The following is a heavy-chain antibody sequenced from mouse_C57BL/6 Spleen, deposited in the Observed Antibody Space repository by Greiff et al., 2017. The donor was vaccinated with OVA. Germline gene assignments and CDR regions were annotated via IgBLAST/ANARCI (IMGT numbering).Heavy chain of an antibody. CDR1: GFTFSDYG. V-gene: IGHV5-17*01. CDR2: ISSGSSTI. J-gene: IGHJ1*03. D-gene: IGHD1-1*01. Sequence: EVKLVESGGGLVKPGGSLKLSCAASGFTFSDYGMHWVRQAPEKGLEWVAYISSGSSTIYYADTVKGRFTISRDNAKNTLFLQMTSLRSEDTAMYYCASYYGSSYWYFDVWGTGTTVTVSS. CDR3: ASYYGSSYWYFDV.